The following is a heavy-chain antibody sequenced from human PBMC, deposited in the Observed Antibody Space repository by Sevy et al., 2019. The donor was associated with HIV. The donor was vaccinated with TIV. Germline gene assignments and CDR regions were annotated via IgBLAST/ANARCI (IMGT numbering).Heavy chain of an antibody. J-gene: IGHJ4*02. Sequence: GGSLRLSCAASGFTFGRHWMTWVRQAPGKGLELVANIKQDGNEKNYVASVKGRFTISRDNAKNSLFLQMNSLGADDTAVYYCARGPNYGDRSDYFDHWGQRTLVTVSS. CDR1: GFTFGRHW. CDR2: IKQDGNEK. D-gene: IGHD4-17*01. CDR3: ARGPNYGDRSDYFDH. V-gene: IGHV3-7*01.